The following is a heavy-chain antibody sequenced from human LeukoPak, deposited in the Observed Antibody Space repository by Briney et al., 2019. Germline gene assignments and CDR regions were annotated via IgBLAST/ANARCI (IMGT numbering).Heavy chain of an antibody. J-gene: IGHJ4*02. CDR3: AREHIPWRRSFDY. CDR2: ISSSSSYV. V-gene: IGHV3-21*01. CDR1: GFTLSSYR. Sequence: GGSLRLSCAASGFTLSSYRMNWVRQAPGKGLEWVSSISSSSSYVYYADSVKGRFTISRDNARNSLYLQMNSLRAEDTAVYYCAREHIPWRRSFDYWGQGTLVTVSS.